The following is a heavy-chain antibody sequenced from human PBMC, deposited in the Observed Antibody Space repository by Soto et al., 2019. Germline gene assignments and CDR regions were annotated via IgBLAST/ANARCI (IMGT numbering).Heavy chain of an antibody. CDR3: ARGSDPGTAAAATFDY. J-gene: IGHJ4*02. D-gene: IGHD6-13*01. V-gene: IGHV4-61*01. CDR2: IYYSGST. CDR1: GGSVSSGSYY. Sequence: SETLSLTCTVSGGSVSSGSYYWSWIRQPPGKGLEWIGYIYYSGSTNYNPSLKSRVTISVDTAKNQFSLKLSSVTAADTAVYYCARGSDPGTAAAATFDYWGQGTLITVSS.